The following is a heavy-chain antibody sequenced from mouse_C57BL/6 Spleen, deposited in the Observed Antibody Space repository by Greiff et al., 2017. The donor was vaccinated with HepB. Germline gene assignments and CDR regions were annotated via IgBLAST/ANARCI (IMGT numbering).Heavy chain of an antibody. CDR1: GFTFSDYG. J-gene: IGHJ4*01. Sequence: EVMLVESGGGLVKPGGSLKLSCAASGFTFSDYGMHWVRQAPEKGLEWVAYISSGSSTIYYADTVKGRFTISRDNAKNTLFLQMTSLRSEDTAMYYCATYYYGSSYRGVYAMDYWGQGTSVTVSS. D-gene: IGHD1-1*01. V-gene: IGHV5-17*01. CDR2: ISSGSSTI. CDR3: ATYYYGSSYRGVYAMDY.